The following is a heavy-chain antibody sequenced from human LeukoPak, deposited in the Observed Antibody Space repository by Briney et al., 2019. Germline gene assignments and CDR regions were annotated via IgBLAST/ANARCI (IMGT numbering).Heavy chain of an antibody. J-gene: IGHJ4*02. Sequence: ASVKVSCKASGYTFTSYYMHWVRQAPGQGLEWMGIINPSDGSTSYAQKFQGRVTMTRDMSTSTVYMELSSLRSEDTAVYYCARKYPITPWDYWGQGTLVTVSS. CDR3: ARKYPITPWDY. D-gene: IGHD2-2*01. CDR2: INPSDGST. CDR1: GYTFTSYY. V-gene: IGHV1-46*01.